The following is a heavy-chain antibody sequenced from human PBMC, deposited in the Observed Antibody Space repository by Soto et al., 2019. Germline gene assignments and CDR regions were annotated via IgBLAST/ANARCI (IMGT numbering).Heavy chain of an antibody. Sequence: EPLSLSCTVSGGCMSSYYWSWIRQPPGKGLEWIGYIYYSGSTNYNPSLKSRVTISVDTSKNQFPLKLSSVTAADTAVYYCARGRSAYDFWSGSNWFDPWGQGTLVTVSS. CDR1: GGCMSSYY. CDR2: IYYSGST. J-gene: IGHJ5*02. CDR3: ARGRSAYDFWSGSNWFDP. D-gene: IGHD3-3*01. V-gene: IGHV4-59*01.